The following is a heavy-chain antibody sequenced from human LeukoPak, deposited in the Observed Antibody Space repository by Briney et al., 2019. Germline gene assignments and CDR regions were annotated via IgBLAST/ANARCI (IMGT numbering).Heavy chain of an antibody. Sequence: ASVKVSCKASGGTFSSYAISWVRQAPGQGLEWMGWINPNSGGTNYARKFQGWVTMTRDTSISTAYMELSRLRSDDTAVYYCAREREGLRYSSGWTHYYGMDVWGQGTTVTVSS. J-gene: IGHJ6*02. CDR1: GGTFSSYA. CDR2: INPNSGGT. V-gene: IGHV1-2*04. CDR3: AREREGLRYSSGWTHYYGMDV. D-gene: IGHD6-19*01.